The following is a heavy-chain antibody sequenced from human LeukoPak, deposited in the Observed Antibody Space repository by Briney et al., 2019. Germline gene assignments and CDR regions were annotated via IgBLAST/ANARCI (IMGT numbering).Heavy chain of an antibody. CDR2: ISHDGSNK. Sequence: GGSLRLSCAASGFTFSSYAMHWVRQAPGKGLEWVAVISHDGSNKYYADSVKGRFTISRDNSKNTLYLQMNSLRAEDTAVYYCAKSRLDILTGYYDYWGQGTLVTVSS. J-gene: IGHJ4*02. V-gene: IGHV3-30-3*02. CDR1: GFTFSSYA. CDR3: AKSRLDILTGYYDY. D-gene: IGHD3-9*01.